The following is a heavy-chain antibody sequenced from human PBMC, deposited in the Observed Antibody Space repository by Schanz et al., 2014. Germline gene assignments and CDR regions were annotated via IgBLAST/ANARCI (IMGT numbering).Heavy chain of an antibody. CDR2: VRKKEFSDDTE. CDR3: VREGSTTPVAGLRSFDWLGRFDY. CDR1: GFSFSDHA. V-gene: IGHV3-72*01. D-gene: IGHD3-9*01. Sequence: EVELVESGGGLVQPGGSLRLSCAASGFSFSDHAMDWVRQAAGKGLEWVGRVRKKEFSDDTEEYAASVRGRFTIPRDDSKNVVNLQMNGLKTEDTAMYYCVREGSTTPVAGLRSFDWLGRFDYWGQGALVTVSS. J-gene: IGHJ4*02.